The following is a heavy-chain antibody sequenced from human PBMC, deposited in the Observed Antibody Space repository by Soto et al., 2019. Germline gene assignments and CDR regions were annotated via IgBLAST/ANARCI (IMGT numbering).Heavy chain of an antibody. CDR2: IIPMTDIT. Sequence: QVQLVQSGAEVKKPGSSVKVSCKASGGTFSSFTISWVRQAPGQGLEWMGRIIPMTDITNYAQKFQGRVTITADKSTSTAYMELNSLRSEDTAVYYCARYYGSGSYLWYFDLWGRGTLVTVSS. D-gene: IGHD3-10*01. J-gene: IGHJ2*01. CDR3: ARYYGSGSYLWYFDL. V-gene: IGHV1-69*02. CDR1: GGTFSSFT.